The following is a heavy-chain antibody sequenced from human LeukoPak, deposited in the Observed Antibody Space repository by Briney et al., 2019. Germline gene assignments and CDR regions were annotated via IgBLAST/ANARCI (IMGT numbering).Heavy chain of an antibody. CDR2: IRYDESNE. D-gene: IGHD2-21*02. Sequence: PGGSLRLSCAASGFTFSTYGMHWVRQAPGKGLEWVAFIRYDESNEYYADSVKGRFTISRDNSKNTLYLQMNSLRAEDTAVYYCAKDPPGYCGGDCYPNWFDPWGQGTLVTVSS. J-gene: IGHJ5*02. V-gene: IGHV3-30*02. CDR1: GFTFSTYG. CDR3: AKDPPGYCGGDCYPNWFDP.